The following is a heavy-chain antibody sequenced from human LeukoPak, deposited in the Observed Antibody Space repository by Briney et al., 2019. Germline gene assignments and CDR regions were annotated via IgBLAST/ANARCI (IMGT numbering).Heavy chain of an antibody. CDR1: GYTFTSHG. CDR3: ARVLLWFGESPAYFDY. Sequence: ASVEVSCKASGYTFTSHGISWVRQAPGQGLEWMGWISAYNGNTNYAQKLQGRVTMTTDTSTSTAYMELRSLRSDDTAVYYCARVLLWFGESPAYFDYWGQGTLVTVSS. J-gene: IGHJ4*02. CDR2: ISAYNGNT. D-gene: IGHD3-10*01. V-gene: IGHV1-18*01.